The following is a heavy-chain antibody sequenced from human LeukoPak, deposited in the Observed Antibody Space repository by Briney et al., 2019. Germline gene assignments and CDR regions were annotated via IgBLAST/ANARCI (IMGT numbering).Heavy chain of an antibody. J-gene: IGHJ4*02. Sequence: ASVKVSCKASGYTFTSYGISWVRQAPGQGLEWMGWISAYNGNTNYAQKLQGRVTMTTDTSTSTAYMELRSLRSDDTAVYYCARVYYYDSSGYKPLDYWGQGTLVTVSS. D-gene: IGHD3-22*01. V-gene: IGHV1-18*01. CDR3: ARVYYYDSSGYKPLDY. CDR2: ISAYNGNT. CDR1: GYTFTSYG.